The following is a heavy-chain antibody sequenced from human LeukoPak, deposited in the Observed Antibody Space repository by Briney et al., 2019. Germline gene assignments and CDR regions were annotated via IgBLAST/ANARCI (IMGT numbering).Heavy chain of an antibody. CDR3: ARVIRPAAIDY. Sequence: PGGSLRLSCAASGFTFSSYSMNWVRQAPGKGLEWVSSISSSSYIYYADSVKGRFTISRDNAKNSLYLQMNSLRAEDTAVYYCARVIRPAAIDYWGQGTLVTVSS. V-gene: IGHV3-21*01. CDR1: GFTFSSYS. CDR2: ISSSSYI. J-gene: IGHJ4*02. D-gene: IGHD2-2*02.